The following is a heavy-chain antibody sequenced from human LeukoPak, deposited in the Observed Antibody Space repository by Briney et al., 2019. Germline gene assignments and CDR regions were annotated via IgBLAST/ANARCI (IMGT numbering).Heavy chain of an antibody. Sequence: SETLSLTCTVSGGSISTSIYYWGWIRQPPGKGLEWIGSISYSGITYYSPSLKSRVTISVDTSKNQFSLKLSSVTAADTAVYYCARGWGYSSGWYFDYWGQGTLVTVSS. V-gene: IGHV4-39*01. CDR2: ISYSGIT. J-gene: IGHJ4*02. D-gene: IGHD6-19*01. CDR3: ARGWGYSSGWYFDY. CDR1: GGSISTSIYY.